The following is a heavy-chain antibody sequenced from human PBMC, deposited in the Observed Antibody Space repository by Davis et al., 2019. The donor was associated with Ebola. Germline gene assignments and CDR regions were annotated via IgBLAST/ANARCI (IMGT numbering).Heavy chain of an antibody. Sequence: GESLKISCAASGFTFSSYDMHWVRQATGKGLEWVSAIGTAGDTYYPGSVKGRFTISRDNSKNTLYLQMNSLRAEDTAVYYCAREGRYYYYYGMDVWGQGTTVTVSS. CDR2: IGTAGDT. V-gene: IGHV3-13*01. CDR1: GFTFSSYD. CDR3: AREGRYYYYYGMDV. J-gene: IGHJ6*02.